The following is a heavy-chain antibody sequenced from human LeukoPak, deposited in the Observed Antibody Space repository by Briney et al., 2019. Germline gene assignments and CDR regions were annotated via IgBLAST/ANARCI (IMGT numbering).Heavy chain of an antibody. CDR2: VNPNSGNT. CDR1: GYTFSSYD. CDR3: ARSPVGARRRNDY. J-gene: IGHJ4*02. V-gene: IGHV1-8*01. Sequence: ASVKVSCKTSGYTFSSYDINWVRQAPVQGLEWMGWVNPNSGNTGYAQKFRDRVTMTRSTSISTAYMELSSLRSEDTAVYYCARSPVGARRRNDYWGQGTLVTVSS. D-gene: IGHD1-26*01.